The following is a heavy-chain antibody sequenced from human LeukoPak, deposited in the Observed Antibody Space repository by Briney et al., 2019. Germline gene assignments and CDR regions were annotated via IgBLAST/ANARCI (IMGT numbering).Heavy chain of an antibody. Sequence: ASVKVSCKVSGYTLTELSMHWVRQAPGKGLEWMGGFDPEDGETIYAQKFQGRVTMTKDTSTDTAYMELSGLRSEDTAVYYCATTRGYYDSSGLDYWGQGTLVTVSS. CDR2: FDPEDGET. CDR3: ATTRGYYDSSGLDY. J-gene: IGHJ4*02. CDR1: GYTLTELS. V-gene: IGHV1-24*01. D-gene: IGHD3-22*01.